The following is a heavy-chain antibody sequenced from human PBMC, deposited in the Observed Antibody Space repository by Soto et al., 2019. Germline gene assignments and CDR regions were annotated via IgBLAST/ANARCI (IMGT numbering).Heavy chain of an antibody. D-gene: IGHD3-3*01. CDR3: AHRRREINDFWSGYFDY. Sequence: QITLKESGPTLVKPTQTLTLTCTFSGFSLSTSGVGVGWIRQPPGKALEWLALIYWNDDKRYSPSLKSRLTITKDTSKNQVVLTMTNMDPVDTATYYCAHRRREINDFWSGYFDYWGQGTLVTVSS. J-gene: IGHJ4*02. V-gene: IGHV2-5*01. CDR2: IYWNDDK. CDR1: GFSLSTSGVG.